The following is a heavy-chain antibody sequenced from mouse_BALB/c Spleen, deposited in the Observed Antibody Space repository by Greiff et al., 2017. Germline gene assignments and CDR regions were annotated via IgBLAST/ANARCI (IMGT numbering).Heavy chain of an antibody. V-gene: IGHV1-69*02. CDR3: ARFDYGNSHYYAMDY. CDR2: IDPSDSET. CDR1: GYTFTSYW. D-gene: IGHD2-1*01. J-gene: IGHJ4*01. Sequence: QVQLQQPGAELVKPGAPVKLSCKASGYTFTSYWMNWVKQRPGRGLEWIGRIDPSDSETHYNQKFKDKATLTVDKSSSTAYIQLSSLTSEDSAVYYCARFDYGNSHYYAMDYWGQGTSVTVSS.